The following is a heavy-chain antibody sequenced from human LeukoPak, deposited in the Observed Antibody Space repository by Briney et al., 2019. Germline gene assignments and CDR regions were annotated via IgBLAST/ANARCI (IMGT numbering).Heavy chain of an antibody. Sequence: PGGSLRLSWAASGFTFSSYGMHWVRQAPGKWLEWMAVIWYDGSNKYYADCVKGRFTISRDNSKNTLYLQMNSLRTDDTAVYYSARARGHYCSGGSCYGPFDYWGHGTLVTVSS. CDR2: IWYDGSNK. V-gene: IGHV3-33*01. CDR1: GFTFSSYG. D-gene: IGHD2-15*01. J-gene: IGHJ4*01. CDR3: ARARGHYCSGGSCYGPFDY.